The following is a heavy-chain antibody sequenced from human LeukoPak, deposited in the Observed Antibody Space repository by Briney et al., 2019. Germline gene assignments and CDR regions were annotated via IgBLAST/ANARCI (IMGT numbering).Heavy chain of an antibody. CDR2: ISPNSGGS. V-gene: IGHV1-2*02. CDR1: GYTFTGYY. D-gene: IGHD2-15*01. J-gene: IGHJ4*02. Sequence: ASVKVSCKASGYTFTGYYMHWVRQAPGQGLEWMGWISPNSGGSNFAQKFQGRVTMTRNTSISTAYMELSRLRSDDTAVYYCARTPRGYCSGGSCQDYWGQGTLVTVSS. CDR3: ARTPRGYCSGGSCQDY.